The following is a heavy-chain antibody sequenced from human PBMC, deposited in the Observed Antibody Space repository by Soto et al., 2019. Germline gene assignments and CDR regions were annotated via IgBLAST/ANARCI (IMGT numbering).Heavy chain of an antibody. J-gene: IGHJ6*02. Sequence: QVQLVQSGAEVKKPGASVKVSCKASGYTFTGYYMHWVRQAPGQGLEWMGWINPNSGGTNYAQKFQGRVTMTRDTSISRAYMELSRLRSDDTAVYYCARGSKYYDFWSGYYTGRDYYYGMDVWGQGTTVTVSS. CDR3: ARGSKYYDFWSGYYTGRDYYYGMDV. CDR2: INPNSGGT. D-gene: IGHD3-3*01. CDR1: GYTFTGYY. V-gene: IGHV1-2*02.